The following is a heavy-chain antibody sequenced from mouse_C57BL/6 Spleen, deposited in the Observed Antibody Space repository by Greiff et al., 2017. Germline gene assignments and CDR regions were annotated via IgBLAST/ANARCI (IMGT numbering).Heavy chain of an antibody. V-gene: IGHV1-7*01. CDR1: GYTFTSYW. J-gene: IGHJ4*01. Sequence: QVQLKQSGAELAKPGASVKLSCKASGYTFTSYWMHWVKQRPGQGLEWIGYINPSSGYTKYNQKFKDKATLTADKSSSTAYMQLSSLTYEDSAVYYWAIITTVVEGDYYAMDYWGQGTSVTVSS. CDR3: AIITTVVEGDYYAMDY. CDR2: INPSSGYT. D-gene: IGHD1-1*01.